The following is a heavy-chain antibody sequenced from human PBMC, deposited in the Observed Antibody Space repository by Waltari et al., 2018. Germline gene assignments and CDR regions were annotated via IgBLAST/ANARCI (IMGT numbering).Heavy chain of an antibody. Sequence: QVQLQESGPGLVKPSETLSLTCAVSGYSISSGYYWGWIRQPPGKGLEWIGSIYHSGSTYYNPSLKSRVTIAVDTSKSQFSLKLSSVTAADTAVYYCARLSIVGAISGFDPWGQGTLVTVSS. D-gene: IGHD1-26*01. CDR1: GYSISSGYY. V-gene: IGHV4-38-2*01. J-gene: IGHJ5*02. CDR2: IYHSGST. CDR3: ARLSIVGAISGFDP.